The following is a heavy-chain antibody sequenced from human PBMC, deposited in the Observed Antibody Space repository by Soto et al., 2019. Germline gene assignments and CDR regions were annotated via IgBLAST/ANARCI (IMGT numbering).Heavy chain of an antibody. CDR3: ARGRASGSYYLLDY. J-gene: IGHJ4*02. Sequence: FTASANIFTIYDSKWVRQATGHGLEWMGWINPNSGNIGYAQKFQGRVTMTRDTAIRTAYMEVSRLRSDDTAVYYCARGRASGSYYLLDYWGQGTLVTVSS. D-gene: IGHD3-10*01. CDR2: INPNSGNI. V-gene: IGHV1-8*01. CDR1: ANIFTIYD.